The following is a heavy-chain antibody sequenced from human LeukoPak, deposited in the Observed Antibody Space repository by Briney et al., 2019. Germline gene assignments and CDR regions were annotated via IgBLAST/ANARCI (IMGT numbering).Heavy chain of an antibody. CDR2: VYYTGST. V-gene: IGHV4-59*02. D-gene: IGHD3-10*01. Sequence: PSETLSLTCSVSGGSVSNYYWSWIRQPPGKGLEWIGYVYYTGSTNYNPSLKSRVTISVDTSKNQFSLKLSSVTAADTAVYYCARSGSYLPSFDSWGQGTLVTVSS. J-gene: IGHJ4*02. CDR3: ARSGSYLPSFDS. CDR1: GGSVSNYY.